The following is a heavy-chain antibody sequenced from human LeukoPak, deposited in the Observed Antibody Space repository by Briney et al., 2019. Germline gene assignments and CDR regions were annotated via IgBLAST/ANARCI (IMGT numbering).Heavy chain of an antibody. D-gene: IGHD6-13*01. Sequence: PGGSLRLSCAASGFTFSSYSMNWVRQAPGKGLEWVSSISSSSSYIYYADSVKGRFTISRDNAKNSLYLQMNSLRAEDTAVYYCARVGYSIISLDAFDILGQGTMVTVSS. CDR1: GFTFSSYS. CDR3: ARVGYSIISLDAFDI. CDR2: ISSSSSYI. V-gene: IGHV3-21*01. J-gene: IGHJ3*02.